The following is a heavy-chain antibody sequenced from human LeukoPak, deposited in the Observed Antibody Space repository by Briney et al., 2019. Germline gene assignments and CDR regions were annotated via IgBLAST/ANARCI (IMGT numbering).Heavy chain of an antibody. V-gene: IGHV1-18*01. Sequence: ASVRVSCKASGYTFTSYGISCVRQAPGHGLEWMGWISAYNGNTNYAQKLQGRVTMTTDTSTSTAYMELRSLRSDDTAVYYCARTYSGSATTYFDYWGQGTLVTVSS. CDR2: ISAYNGNT. CDR3: ARTYSGSATTYFDY. D-gene: IGHD1-26*01. J-gene: IGHJ4*02. CDR1: GYTFTSYG.